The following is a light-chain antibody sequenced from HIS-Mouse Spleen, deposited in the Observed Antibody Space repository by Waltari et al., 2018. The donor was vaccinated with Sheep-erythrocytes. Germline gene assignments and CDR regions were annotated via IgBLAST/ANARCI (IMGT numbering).Light chain of an antibody. V-gene: IGKV1-33*01. Sequence: DIQMTQSPSSLSASVGDRVTITCQASQDIRNYLNWYQQKPGKAPKLLNYDASNLETGVPSRFSGSGSGTDFTFTISSLQPEDIATYYCQQYDNLFTFGLGTKVDIK. CDR2: DAS. CDR1: QDIRNY. CDR3: QQYDNLFT. J-gene: IGKJ3*01.